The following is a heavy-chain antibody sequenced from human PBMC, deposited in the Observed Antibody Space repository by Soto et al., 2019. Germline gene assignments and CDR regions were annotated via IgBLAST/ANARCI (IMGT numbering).Heavy chain of an antibody. CDR1: GGTFSSYA. J-gene: IGHJ4*02. CDR2: IIPIFGTA. Sequence: SVKVSCKASGGTFSSYAISWVRQAPGQRLEWMGGIIPIFGTANYAQKFQGRVTITADESTSTAYMELSSLRSEDTAVYYCARIRRGYSSSLRRGDYFDYWGQGTLVTVSS. V-gene: IGHV1-69*13. CDR3: ARIRRGYSSSLRRGDYFDY. D-gene: IGHD6-13*01.